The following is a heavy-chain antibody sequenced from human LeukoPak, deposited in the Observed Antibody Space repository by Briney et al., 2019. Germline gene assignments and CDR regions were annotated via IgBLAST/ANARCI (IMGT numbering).Heavy chain of an antibody. Sequence: GGSLRLSCAASGFTFDDYAMHWVRQAPGKGLVWVSGISWNSGSIGYADSVKGRFTISRDNAKNSLYLQMNSLRAEDTALYYCAKARIVGATAGSFFDYWGQGTLVTVSS. CDR2: ISWNSGSI. CDR1: GFTFDDYA. D-gene: IGHD1-26*01. V-gene: IGHV3-9*01. J-gene: IGHJ4*02. CDR3: AKARIVGATAGSFFDY.